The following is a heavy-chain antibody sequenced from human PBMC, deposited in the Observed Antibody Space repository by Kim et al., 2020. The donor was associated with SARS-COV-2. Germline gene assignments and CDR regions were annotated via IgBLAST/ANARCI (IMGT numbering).Heavy chain of an antibody. CDR2: MYNSGTR. V-gene: IGHV4-59*08. CDR1: GGSV. D-gene: IGHD1-7*01. J-gene: IGHJ4*02. CDR3: ARLAKWAVWNSYYFDS. Sequence: SETLSLTCTVSGGSVWSWIRQPPGKGLEYIGLMYNSGTRNYNSSLKSRLTLSVDPSQNLFSLELTSVTAADTAVYYCARLAKWAVWNSYYFDSWGKGIMV.